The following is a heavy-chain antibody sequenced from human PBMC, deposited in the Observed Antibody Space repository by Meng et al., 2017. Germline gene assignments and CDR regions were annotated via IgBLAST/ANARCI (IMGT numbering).Heavy chain of an antibody. CDR3: AKEAVADSNFDY. V-gene: IGHV3-23*01. CDR1: GLTFSSYA. D-gene: IGHD6-19*01. Sequence: EVQVLEFGGGLVQPGGSLRLSCAASGLTFSSYAMSWVRQAPGKGLEWVSAISGSGGSTYYADSVKGRFTISRDNSKNTLYLQMNSLRAEDTAVYYCAKEAVADSNFDYWGQGTLVTVSS. J-gene: IGHJ4*02. CDR2: ISGSGGST.